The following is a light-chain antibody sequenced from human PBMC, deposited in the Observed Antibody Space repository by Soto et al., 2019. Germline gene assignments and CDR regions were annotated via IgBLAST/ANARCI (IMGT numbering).Light chain of an antibody. CDR2: EVI. J-gene: IGLJ1*01. Sequence: TQPASVSGSPGQSITISCTGTSSDVGGYNFVSWYQHHPGTPPKLIIYEVIHRPSGVSNRFSGSKSAITASLTISGLQVEDEADYFCTSYTRDTALVFGTGTKVTVL. CDR1: SSDVGGYNF. V-gene: IGLV2-14*01. CDR3: TSYTRDTALV.